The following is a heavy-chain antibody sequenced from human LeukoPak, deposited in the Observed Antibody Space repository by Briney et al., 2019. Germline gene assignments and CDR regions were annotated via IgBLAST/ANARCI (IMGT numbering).Heavy chain of an antibody. Sequence: GGSLRLSCAASGFTFSSYAMSWVRQAPGKGLEWVSAISGSGGSTYYADSVKGRFTISRDNSKNTLYLQMNSLRAEDTAVYYCASSGRIVVVPAANGDYWGQGTLVTVSS. CDR2: ISGSGGST. V-gene: IGHV3-23*01. J-gene: IGHJ4*02. CDR1: GFTFSSYA. D-gene: IGHD2-2*01. CDR3: ASSGRIVVVPAANGDY.